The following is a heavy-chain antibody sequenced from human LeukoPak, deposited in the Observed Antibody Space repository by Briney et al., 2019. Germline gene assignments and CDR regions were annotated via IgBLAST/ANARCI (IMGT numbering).Heavy chain of an antibody. D-gene: IGHD2-2*02. Sequence: GASVKVSCKASGGTFSSYAISWVRQAPGQGLEWMGGIIPIFGTANYAQKFQGRVTITTDESTSTAYMELSSLRSEDTAVYYCARSIVPAAIPEGEYYFDYWGQGTLVTVSS. CDR3: ARSIVPAAIPEGEYYFDY. V-gene: IGHV1-69*05. J-gene: IGHJ4*02. CDR1: GGTFSSYA. CDR2: IIPIFGTA.